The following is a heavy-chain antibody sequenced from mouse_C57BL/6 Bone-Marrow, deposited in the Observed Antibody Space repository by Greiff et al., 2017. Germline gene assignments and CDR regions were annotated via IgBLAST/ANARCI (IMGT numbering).Heavy chain of an antibody. CDR2: INPSSGYT. V-gene: IGHV1-4*01. D-gene: IGHD2-1*01. J-gene: IGHJ2*01. CDR3: ARSIYYGSYYFDD. Sequence: QVQLQQSGAELARPGASVKMSCKASGYTFTSYTMHWVKQRPGQGLEWIGYINPSSGYTKYNQKFKDKATLTADKSSSTAYMQLSSRTSEDSAVYYCARSIYYGSYYFDDWGQGTTLTVSS. CDR1: GYTFTSYT.